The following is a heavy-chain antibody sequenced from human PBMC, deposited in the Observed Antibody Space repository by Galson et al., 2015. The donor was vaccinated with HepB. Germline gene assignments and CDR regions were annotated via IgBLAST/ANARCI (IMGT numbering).Heavy chain of an antibody. Sequence: SLRLSCAVSGFTFRNYVMTWVRQAPGKGLEWVSSIIGSGGSTFYADSVKGQFTISRDNSKNTLFLQMNGLRVEDTAVYYCAKMGSYGDYDFDPWGQGTVVTVSS. CDR1: GFTFRNYV. V-gene: IGHV3-23*01. CDR2: IIGSGGST. D-gene: IGHD4-17*01. CDR3: AKMGSYGDYDFDP. J-gene: IGHJ5*02.